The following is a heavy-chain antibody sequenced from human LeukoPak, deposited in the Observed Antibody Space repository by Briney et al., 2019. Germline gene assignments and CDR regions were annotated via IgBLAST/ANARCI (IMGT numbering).Heavy chain of an antibody. CDR3: AKAQSIADLEALHY. D-gene: IGHD6-6*01. Sequence: GGSLRLSCAASGFTFSSYGMHWVRQAPGKGLEWVAFIRYDGSSKYYADSAKGRFTISRDNSKNTLYLQMNSLRAEDTAVYYCAKAQSIADLEALHYWGQGTLVTVSS. CDR1: GFTFSSYG. J-gene: IGHJ4*02. CDR2: IRYDGSSK. V-gene: IGHV3-30*02.